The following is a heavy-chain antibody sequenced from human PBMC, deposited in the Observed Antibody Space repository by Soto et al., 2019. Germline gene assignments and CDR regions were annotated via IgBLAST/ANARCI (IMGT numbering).Heavy chain of an antibody. V-gene: IGHV4-31*03. D-gene: IGHD3-3*01. CDR2: IYYSGST. Sequence: QVQLQESGPGLVKPSQTLSLTCTVSGGSISSGGYYWSWIRHHPGKGLEWIGYIYYSGSTYYNPSLKSRVTISVATSNNQCSLKLSSVTAADTAVYYCARGFWSCYSVTTAYGMDVWGQGTTVTVS. CDR1: GGSISSGGYY. CDR3: ARGFWSCYSVTTAYGMDV. J-gene: IGHJ6*02.